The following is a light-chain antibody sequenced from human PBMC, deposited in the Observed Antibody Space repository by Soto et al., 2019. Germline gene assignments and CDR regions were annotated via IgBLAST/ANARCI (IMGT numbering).Light chain of an antibody. CDR2: DAS. V-gene: IGKV3-11*01. Sequence: EIVLTQSPAALSLSPGERATLSCRASQSVSSYLAWYQQKPGQAPRLLIYDASTRATGIPARFSGSGSGTDFTLTISSLEPEDFAVYYCQQRRNWPLITFGQGTRLEIK. CDR3: QQRRNWPLIT. J-gene: IGKJ5*01. CDR1: QSVSSY.